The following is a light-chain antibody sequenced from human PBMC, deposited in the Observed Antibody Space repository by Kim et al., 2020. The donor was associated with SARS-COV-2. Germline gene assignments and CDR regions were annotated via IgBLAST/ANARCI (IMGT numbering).Light chain of an antibody. J-gene: IGLJ3*02. CDR2: SVD. CDR1: SNDVGGSNF. CDR3: SSYTVSTTVV. V-gene: IGLV2-14*03. Sequence: GQSITISCTGTSNDVGGSNFVSWYQQHPDKAPKLMIYSVDNRPSGVSNRFSGSKSGNTASLTISGPQPEDEADYYCSSYTVSTTVVFGGGTQLTVL.